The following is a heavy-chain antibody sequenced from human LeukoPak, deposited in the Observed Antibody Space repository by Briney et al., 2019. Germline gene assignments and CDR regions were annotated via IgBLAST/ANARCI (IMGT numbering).Heavy chain of an antibody. J-gene: IGHJ4*02. CDR3: AKDGGSLAVVVAAILDY. Sequence: GGSLRLPCAASGFTFSSYGMHWVRQAPGKGLEWVAFIRYDGSNKYYADSVKGRFTISRDNSKNTLYLQMNSLRAEDTAVYYCAKDGGSLAVVVAAILDYWGQGTLVTVSS. CDR1: GFTFSSYG. D-gene: IGHD2-15*01. V-gene: IGHV3-30*02. CDR2: IRYDGSNK.